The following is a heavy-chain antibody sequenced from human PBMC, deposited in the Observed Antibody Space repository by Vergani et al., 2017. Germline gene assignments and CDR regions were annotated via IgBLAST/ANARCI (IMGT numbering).Heavy chain of an antibody. V-gene: IGHV3-30*14. CDR1: GFTFSSYA. CDR3: ARVGDSSGYGPVSY. J-gene: IGHJ4*02. CDR2: ISYDGSNK. Sequence: QVQLVESGGGVVQPGRSLRLSCAASGFTFSSYAMHWVRQAPGKGLEWVAVISYDGSNKYYADSVKGRFTISRDNSKNTLYLQMNSLRAEDTAVYYCARVGDSSGYGPVSYWGQGTLVTVSS. D-gene: IGHD3-22*01.